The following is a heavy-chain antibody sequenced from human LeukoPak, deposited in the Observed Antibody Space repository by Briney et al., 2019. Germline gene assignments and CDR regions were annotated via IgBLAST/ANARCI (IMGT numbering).Heavy chain of an antibody. CDR3: ARAVISFGGTIAKGFDC. CDR1: GGSISSYY. J-gene: IGHJ4*02. CDR2: VYYSGST. Sequence: SETLSLTCTVSGGSISSYYWSWIRQPPGKGPEWIAYVYYSGSTDYSPSLKDRATISVDTSMNQFSLSLSSVTAADTAIYYCARAVISFGGTIAKGFDCWGQGTLVIVSS. D-gene: IGHD3-16*02. V-gene: IGHV4-59*01.